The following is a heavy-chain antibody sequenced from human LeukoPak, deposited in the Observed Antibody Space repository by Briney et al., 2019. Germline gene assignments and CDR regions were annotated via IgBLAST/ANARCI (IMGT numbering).Heavy chain of an antibody. CDR1: GYTFTNFG. V-gene: IGHV1-18*01. CDR2: ISAYNGNT. D-gene: IGHD5-12*01. CDR3: ARDRYSGAYSFDY. J-gene: IGHJ4*01. Sequence: APVKVSCKASGYTFTNFGVSWVRQAPGQGLEWMGWISAYNGNTDFAQKFQGRVTLTIETSTATAYMDLRSLKSDDTAVYYCARDRYSGAYSFDYWGHGTLVTVSS.